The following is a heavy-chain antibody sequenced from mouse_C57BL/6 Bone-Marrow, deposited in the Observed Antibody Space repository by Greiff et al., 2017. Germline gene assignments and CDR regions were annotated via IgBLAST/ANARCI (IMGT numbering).Heavy chain of an antibody. CDR1: GFTFSDYG. V-gene: IGHV5-17*01. CDR2: ISSGSSTI. CDR3: ARGDEGFAY. D-gene: IGHD3-3*01. J-gene: IGHJ3*01. Sequence: EVQVEESGGGLVKPGGSLKLSCAASGFTFSDYGMHWVRQAPEKGLEWVAYISSGSSTIYYADTVKGRFTISRDNAKNTLFLQMTSLRSEDTAMYYCARGDEGFAYWGQGTLVTVAT.